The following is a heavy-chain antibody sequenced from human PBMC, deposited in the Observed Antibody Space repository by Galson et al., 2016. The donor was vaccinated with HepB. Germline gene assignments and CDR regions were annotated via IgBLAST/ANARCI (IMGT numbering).Heavy chain of an antibody. CDR2: IYSGRTT. CDR3: ARGGQNYYGSGSYGNQQGEGYFDL. CDR1: GFTVSSNY. J-gene: IGHJ2*01. D-gene: IGHD3-10*01. V-gene: IGHV3-53*01. Sequence: SLRLSCAASGFTVSSNYMNWVRQAPGKGLEWVSVIYSGRTTYYTDSVKGRFTISRDDSKNTMYLQMNYLRTEDTAVYYCARGGQNYYGSGSYGNQQGEGYFDLWGRGTLVTVSS.